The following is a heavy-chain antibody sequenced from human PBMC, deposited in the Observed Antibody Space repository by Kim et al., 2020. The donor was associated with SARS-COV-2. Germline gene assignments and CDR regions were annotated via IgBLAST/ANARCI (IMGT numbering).Heavy chain of an antibody. V-gene: IGHV3-21*01. CDR2: ISSSSSYI. CDR3: ARGGGSWYYFDY. D-gene: IGHD6-13*01. Sequence: GGSLRLSCAASGFTFSSYSMNWVRQAPGKGLEWVSSISSSSSYIYYADSVKGRFTISRDNAKNSLYLQMNSLRAEDTAVYYCARGGGSWYYFDYWGQGTLVTVSS. J-gene: IGHJ4*02. CDR1: GFTFSSYS.